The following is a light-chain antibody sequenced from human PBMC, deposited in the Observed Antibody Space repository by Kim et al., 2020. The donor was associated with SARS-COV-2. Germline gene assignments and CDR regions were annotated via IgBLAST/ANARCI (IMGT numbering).Light chain of an antibody. Sequence: EIVLTQSPATLSLSPGQRATLSCRASQSVRTTLAWYQQTPGQPPRLLIYDASNRATGIPARFTGSGSGTEFTLTISSLEPEDFALYYCQQRADWPSTFGQGTRLEIK. CDR3: QQRADWPST. J-gene: IGKJ5*01. CDR2: DAS. CDR1: QSVRTT. V-gene: IGKV3-11*01.